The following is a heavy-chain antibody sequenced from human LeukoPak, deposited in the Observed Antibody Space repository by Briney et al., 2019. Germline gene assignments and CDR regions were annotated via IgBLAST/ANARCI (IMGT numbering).Heavy chain of an antibody. Sequence: GGSLRLSCAASGFTFSSYSMNWVRQAPGKGLEWVSSISSISSYIYYADSVKGRFTISRDNAKNSLYLQMNSLRAEDTAVYYCARDPERGYYGSGSYYHDYWGQGTLVTVSS. CDR1: GFTFSSYS. CDR3: ARDPERGYYGSGSYYHDY. D-gene: IGHD3-10*01. J-gene: IGHJ4*02. CDR2: ISSISSYI. V-gene: IGHV3-21*01.